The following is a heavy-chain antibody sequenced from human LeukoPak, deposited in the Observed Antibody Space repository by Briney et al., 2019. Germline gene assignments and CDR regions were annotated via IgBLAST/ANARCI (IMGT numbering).Heavy chain of an antibody. V-gene: IGHV3-23*01. CDR2: ISGSGGST. Sequence: GGSLRLSCAASGFTFSSYAMSWVRQAPGKGLEWVSAISGSGGSTYYADSLKGRFTISRDNSKNTMWLQMNSLRDEDTAVYYCARDARTAEYYFDYWGQGSLVTVSS. CDR1: GFTFSSYA. J-gene: IGHJ4*02. CDR3: ARDARTAEYYFDY.